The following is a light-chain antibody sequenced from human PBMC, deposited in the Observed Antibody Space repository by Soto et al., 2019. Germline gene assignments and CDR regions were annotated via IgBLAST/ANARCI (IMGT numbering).Light chain of an antibody. J-gene: IGLJ2*01. CDR3: SSYTSSTTRVV. CDR1: SSDVCGYNY. Sequence: QSVLTQPASVSGSPGQSITISCTGTSSDVCGYNYVSWYQQHPGKVPKLMIYEVTKRPSGVSNRFSGSKSGNTASLIISGLQAEDDADYYCSSYTSSTTRVVFGGGTKLTVL. CDR2: EVT. V-gene: IGLV2-14*01.